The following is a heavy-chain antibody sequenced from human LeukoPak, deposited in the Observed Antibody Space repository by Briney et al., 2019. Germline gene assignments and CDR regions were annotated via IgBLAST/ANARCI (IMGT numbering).Heavy chain of an antibody. D-gene: IGHD3-22*01. J-gene: IGHJ4*02. Sequence: GGSLRLSCAASGFTSSSYAMSWVRQAPGKGLEWVSAISGSGGSTYYADSVKGRFTISRDNSKNTLYLQMNSLRAEDTAVYYCAKDSGGGYYYDSSGYYDYWGQGTLVTVSS. CDR1: GFTSSSYA. CDR2: ISGSGGST. CDR3: AKDSGGGYYYDSSGYYDY. V-gene: IGHV3-23*01.